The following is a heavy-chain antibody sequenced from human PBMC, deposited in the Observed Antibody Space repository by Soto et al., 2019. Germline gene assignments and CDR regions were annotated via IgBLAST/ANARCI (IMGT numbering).Heavy chain of an antibody. Sequence: EVQLVESGGDLVQPGGSLRLSCEASGFTLSNYWIHWVRQAPGKGLVWVSRINSDGTNTRYVDSVRGRFAISRDNAKNTVYLQMNSLRAEDTAVYYCARDLIAKDAFDIWGQGTMVTVSS. CDR2: INSDGTNT. CDR1: GFTLSNYW. D-gene: IGHD2-8*01. CDR3: ARDLIAKDAFDI. V-gene: IGHV3-74*01. J-gene: IGHJ3*02.